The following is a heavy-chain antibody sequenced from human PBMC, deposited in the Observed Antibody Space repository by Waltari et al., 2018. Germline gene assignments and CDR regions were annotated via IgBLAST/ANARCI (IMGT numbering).Heavy chain of an antibody. CDR1: GGSFSGYY. J-gene: IGHJ3*02. D-gene: IGHD5-18*01. V-gene: IGHV4-34*01. CDR2: INHSGST. CDR3: ARLATDTANLPVEISSPMTDAFDI. Sequence: QVQLQQWGAGLLKPSETLSLTCAVYGGSFSGYYWSWIRQPPGKGLEWIGEINHSGSTNSTPSLKSRVTISVDTSKSQFSLKLSSVTAADTAVYYCARLATDTANLPVEISSPMTDAFDIWGQGTMVTVSS.